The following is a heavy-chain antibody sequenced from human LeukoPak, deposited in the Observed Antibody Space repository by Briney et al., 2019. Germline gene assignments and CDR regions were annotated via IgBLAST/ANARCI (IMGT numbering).Heavy chain of an antibody. CDR2: ISYDAANT. J-gene: IGHJ4*02. Sequence: GGSLRLSCAASGFTFSSYAMSWVRQTPGKGLEWVSSISYDAANTYYTGSVKGRFTISRDNSKNTVSLQMNSLRAEDTAVYYCAKRGAVMTAPPFFDYWGQGTLVTVSS. CDR1: GFTFSSYA. D-gene: IGHD6-6*01. CDR3: AKRGAVMTAPPFFDY. V-gene: IGHV3-23*01.